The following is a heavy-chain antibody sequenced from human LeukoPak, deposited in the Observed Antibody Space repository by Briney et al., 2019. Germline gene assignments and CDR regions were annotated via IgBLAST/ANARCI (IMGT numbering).Heavy chain of an antibody. CDR1: GYTFTGYY. V-gene: IGHV1-2*02. J-gene: IGHJ4*02. CDR2: IDPNTGGT. D-gene: IGHD3-3*01. CDR3: ARGNYDFWTY. Sequence: ASVKVSCKASGYTFTGYYMHWVRQAPGQGLEWMGWIDPNTGGTNYAQKLQGRVTMTRDTSISTAYMELSRLRSDDTAVYYCARGNYDFWTYWGQGTLVTVSS.